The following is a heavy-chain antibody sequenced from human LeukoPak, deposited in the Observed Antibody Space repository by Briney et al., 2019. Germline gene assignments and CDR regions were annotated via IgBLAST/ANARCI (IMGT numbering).Heavy chain of an antibody. D-gene: IGHD3-9*01. V-gene: IGHV3-30*18. Sequence: LPGGSLRLSCEASGFGFSSYGMHWVRQAPGKGLEWVAVISYDGSKIYYSDSVKGRFTISRDNSRNTVHLQMNSLRAEDTAFYYCAKDSFVRVIYRFFDWSFDGWGQGTLVTVSS. CDR3: AKDSFVRVIYRFFDWSFDG. CDR2: ISYDGSKI. CDR1: GFGFSSYG. J-gene: IGHJ4*02.